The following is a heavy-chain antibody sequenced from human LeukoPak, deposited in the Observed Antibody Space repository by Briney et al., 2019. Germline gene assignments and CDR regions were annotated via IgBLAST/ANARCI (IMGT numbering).Heavy chain of an antibody. V-gene: IGHV6-1*01. D-gene: IGHD1-7*01. CDR1: GDSVSRNSVA. J-gene: IGHJ4*02. Sequence: SQTLSLTCAISGDSVSRNSVAWNWIRQSPSRGLEWLGRTYYRSKWYNDYAVSVKSRITINPDTSKNQFSLQLNSVTPEDTAVYYCARDLTRNNWNYVWGFDYWGQGTLVTVSS. CDR3: ARDLTRNNWNYVWGFDY. CDR2: TYYRSKWYN.